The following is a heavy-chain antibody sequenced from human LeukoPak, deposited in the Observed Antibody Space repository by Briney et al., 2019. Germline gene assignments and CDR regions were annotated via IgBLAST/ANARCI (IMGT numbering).Heavy chain of an antibody. J-gene: IGHJ4*02. CDR2: ISGGGGST. CDR3: AKDLGIAVAGYNFDY. CDR1: GFTFSSYA. D-gene: IGHD6-19*01. Sequence: GGSLRLSCAASGFTFSSYAMSWVRQAPGKGLEWVSAISGGGGSTYYADSVKGRFTISRDNSKNTLYLQMNSLRAEDTAVYYCAKDLGIAVAGYNFDYWGQGTLVTVSS. V-gene: IGHV3-23*01.